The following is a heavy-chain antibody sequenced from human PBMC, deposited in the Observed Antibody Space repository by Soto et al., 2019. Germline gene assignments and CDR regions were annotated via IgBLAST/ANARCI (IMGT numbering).Heavy chain of an antibody. J-gene: IGHJ4*02. Sequence: LRLSCAASGVTFTSYAMTWVRQVPGEGLQWVSSISKSGDSTYYADSVKGRFTTSRDNSKNTLYLQMNSLRAEDTAIYYCAKGSFGFDYWGQGALVTVSS. CDR2: ISKSGDST. D-gene: IGHD3-10*01. CDR3: AKGSFGFDY. CDR1: GVTFTSYA. V-gene: IGHV3-23*01.